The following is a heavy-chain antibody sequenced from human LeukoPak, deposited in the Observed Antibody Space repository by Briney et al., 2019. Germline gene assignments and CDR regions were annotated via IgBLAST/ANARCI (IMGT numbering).Heavy chain of an antibody. Sequence: PSETLSLTCAVYGESFSDYYCSWIRQSPGKGLEWIGEINHRGSTNYNPSLKSRVTISVDTSKNQFSLKLSSVTAADTAVYYCARHSSRGYSYGLDYWGQGTLVTVSS. CDR3: ARHSSRGYSYGLDY. CDR2: INHRGST. D-gene: IGHD5-18*01. V-gene: IGHV4-34*01. J-gene: IGHJ4*02. CDR1: GESFSDYY.